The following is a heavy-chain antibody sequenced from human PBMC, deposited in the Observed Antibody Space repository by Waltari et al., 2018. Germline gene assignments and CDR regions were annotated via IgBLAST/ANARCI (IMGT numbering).Heavy chain of an antibody. CDR2: IGIAGDK. CDR1: GFTFRNYD. Sequence: EVQLVESGGALVQPGGSLRLSCAASGFTFRNYDMHWVRQPTGEGLEWVSAIGIAGDKYYATAVKGLFTISRDNAKNSLDLQMNNLRAEDTAVYYCARVGYGSGFNDALDMWGQETMVTVSS. J-gene: IGHJ3*02. V-gene: IGHV3-13*01. D-gene: IGHD3-10*01. CDR3: ARVGYGSGFNDALDM.